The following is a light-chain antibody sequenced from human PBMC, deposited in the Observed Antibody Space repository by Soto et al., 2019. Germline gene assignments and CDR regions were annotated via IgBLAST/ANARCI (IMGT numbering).Light chain of an antibody. CDR3: QQYNNWPPVT. V-gene: IGKV3-15*01. Sequence: IVMPQSPATLSVSPGERSTLSCVSSQSVSSNLAWYQQKPGQAPRLLIYGASTRATGIPARFSGSGSGTEFTLTISSLQSEDFAVYYCQQYNNWPPVTFGQGTRLEIK. CDR2: GAS. J-gene: IGKJ5*01. CDR1: QSVSSN.